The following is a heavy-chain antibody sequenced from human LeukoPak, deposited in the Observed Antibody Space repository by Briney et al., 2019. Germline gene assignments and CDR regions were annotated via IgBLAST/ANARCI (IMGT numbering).Heavy chain of an antibody. D-gene: IGHD2-15*01. CDR3: ARGAPGSYCSGGSCPYFDY. CDR2: VNPNSGHT. J-gene: IGHJ4*02. Sequence: GASVKASCKASGYTFTSYNINWVRQATGQGLEWMGWVNPNSGHTGYAQKFQGRVTMTRNTSISTAYMDLSSLRSEDTAVYYCARGAPGSYCSGGSCPYFDYWGQGTLVSVSS. CDR1: GYTFTSYN. V-gene: IGHV1-8*01.